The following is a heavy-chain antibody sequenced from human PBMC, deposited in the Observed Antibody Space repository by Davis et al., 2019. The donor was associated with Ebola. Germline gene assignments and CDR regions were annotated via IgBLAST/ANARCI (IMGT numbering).Heavy chain of an antibody. CDR1: GGSISSYY. CDR2: IYYSGST. J-gene: IGHJ6*02. D-gene: IGHD2-8*01. CDR3: ARTSGYCTNGVCYYYYYYGMDV. V-gene: IGHV4-59*12. Sequence: SETLSLTCTVSGGSISSYYWSWIRQPPGKGLEWIGYIYYSGSTNYNPSLKSRVTISVDKSKNQFSLKLSSVTAADTAVYYCARTSGYCTNGVCYYYYYYGMDVWGQGTTVTVSS.